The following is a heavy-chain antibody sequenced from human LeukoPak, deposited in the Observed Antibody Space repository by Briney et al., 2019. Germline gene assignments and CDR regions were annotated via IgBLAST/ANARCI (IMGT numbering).Heavy chain of an antibody. CDR1: GVSISNHY. CDR2: IYYTGNT. J-gene: IGHJ4*02. D-gene: IGHD3-16*01. CDR3: GRLPRGGVFDS. Sequence: PSETLSLTCTVSGVSISNHYSSWIRQPPGKGLEWIGYIYYTGNTNYNPSLKSRVTISEDTSKNQVSLKLSSVTAADTAVYYCGRLPRGGVFDSGGKGNLATFS. V-gene: IGHV4-59*08.